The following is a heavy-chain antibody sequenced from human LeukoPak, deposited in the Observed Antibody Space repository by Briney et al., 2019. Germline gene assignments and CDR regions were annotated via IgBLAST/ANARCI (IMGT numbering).Heavy chain of an antibody. CDR2: IYYSGST. J-gene: IGHJ6*02. D-gene: IGHD6-6*01. CDR3: ARGQLEYSSSSVTGGGPHYYYYYGMDV. Sequence: SETLSLTCTVSGGSVSSGSYYWSWIRQPPGKGLEWIGYIYYSGSTNYNPSLKSRVTISVDTSKTQFSLKLSSVTAADPAVYYCARGQLEYSSSSVTGGGPHYYYYYGMDVWGQGTTVTVSS. V-gene: IGHV4-61*01. CDR1: GGSVSSGSYY.